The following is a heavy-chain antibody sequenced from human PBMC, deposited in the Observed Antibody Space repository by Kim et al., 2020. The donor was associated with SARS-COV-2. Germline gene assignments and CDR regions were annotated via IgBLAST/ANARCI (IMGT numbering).Heavy chain of an antibody. V-gene: IGHV3-43*02. D-gene: IGHD2-15*01. J-gene: IGHJ4*02. Sequence: GGSLRLSCAASRFTFDDYAMHGVRQAPGKGLEWVCLISGDGGSTYYADSVKGRFTISRDNSKNSLYLQMNSLRTEDTALYYCATGYCSGGSCTIDYWGQGTLVTVSS. CDR1: RFTFDDYA. CDR2: ISGDGGST. CDR3: ATGYCSGGSCTIDY.